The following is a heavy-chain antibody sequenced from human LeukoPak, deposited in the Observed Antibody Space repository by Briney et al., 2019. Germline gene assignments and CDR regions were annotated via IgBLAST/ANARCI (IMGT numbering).Heavy chain of an antibody. V-gene: IGHV3-9*01. CDR3: ARGPLATWAAIDS. Sequence: GGSLRLSCAASGFTFDDFAVHWVRQAPGKGLEWVSGISWNSASIGYADSVKGRFTISRDNAKKSLYLQMNSLRTEDTAFYYCARGPLATWAAIDSWGQGTLATVSS. CDR2: ISWNSASI. CDR1: GFTFDDFA. D-gene: IGHD5-12*01. J-gene: IGHJ4*02.